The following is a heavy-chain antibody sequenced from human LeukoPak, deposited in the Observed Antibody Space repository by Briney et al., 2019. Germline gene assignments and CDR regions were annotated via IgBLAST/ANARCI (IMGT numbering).Heavy chain of an antibody. CDR1: GFTFSSFA. CDR3: ARDLGVAVAGTAAGGLDY. V-gene: IGHV3-30*04. Sequence: PGGSLRLSCEASGFTFSSFAMHWVRQAPGKGLEWVAVISYDGSNKYYADSVKGRFTISRDNSKNTLYLQMNSLRAEDTAVYYCARDLGVAVAGTAAGGLDYWGQGTLVTVSS. J-gene: IGHJ4*02. CDR2: ISYDGSNK. D-gene: IGHD6-19*01.